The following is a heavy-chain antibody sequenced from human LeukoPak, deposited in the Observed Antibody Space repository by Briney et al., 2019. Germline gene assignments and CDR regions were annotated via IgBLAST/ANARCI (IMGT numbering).Heavy chain of an antibody. CDR1: GYTFTGYY. V-gene: IGHV1-2*02. D-gene: IGHD4/OR15-4a*01. CDR2: INPSSGGT. CDR3: ARGVHDYGAFDI. J-gene: IGHJ3*02. Sequence: ASVKVSCKASGYTFTGYYMHWVRQAPGQGLEWMGWINPSSGGTNYAQKFQGRVTMTRDTSISTAYMELSSLRSEDMAVYYCARGVHDYGAFDIWGQGTMVTVSS.